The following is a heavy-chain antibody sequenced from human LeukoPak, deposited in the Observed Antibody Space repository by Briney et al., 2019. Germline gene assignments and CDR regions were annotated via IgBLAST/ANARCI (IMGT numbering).Heavy chain of an antibody. J-gene: IGHJ4*02. CDR3: ARDRSYYDSSGYYYQPGDY. CDR2: ISGSGSTI. D-gene: IGHD3-22*01. V-gene: IGHV3-48*03. Sequence: GGSLRLSCAASGFTFSSYEMNWVRQAPGKGLEWVSYISGSGSTIYYADSVKGRFTISRDNAKNPLYLQMNSLRAEDTAVYYCARDRSYYDSSGYYYQPGDYWGQGTLVTVSS. CDR1: GFTFSSYE.